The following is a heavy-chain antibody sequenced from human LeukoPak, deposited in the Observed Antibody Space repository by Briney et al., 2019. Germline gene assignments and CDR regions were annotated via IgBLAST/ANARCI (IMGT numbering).Heavy chain of an antibody. CDR1: GFTFSTYW. V-gene: IGHV3-7*01. CDR3: ATHPKITMVNI. CDR2: IKQDGSEK. J-gene: IGHJ4*02. D-gene: IGHD3-10*01. Sequence: GGSLRLSCAASGFTFSTYWMTWVRQAPGKGLEWLANIKQDGSEKYYVDSVKGRFTISRDNAKNSLYLQMNSLRAEDTAVHYCATHPKITMVNIWGQGTLVTVSS.